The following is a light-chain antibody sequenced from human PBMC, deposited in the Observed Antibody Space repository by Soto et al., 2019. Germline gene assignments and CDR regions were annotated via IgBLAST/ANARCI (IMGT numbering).Light chain of an antibody. CDR3: QSYDSSLSGWV. V-gene: IGLV1-40*01. Sequence: QSVLTQPPSVSGAPGQRVTISCTGSSSNIGTGYDVHWYQQLPGTAPKLLIYGNSNRPSGVPERFSGSKSGTSASLAITGLQAEDEAGYYCQSYDSSLSGWVFGGGTKLTVL. CDR2: GNS. J-gene: IGLJ3*02. CDR1: SSNIGTGYD.